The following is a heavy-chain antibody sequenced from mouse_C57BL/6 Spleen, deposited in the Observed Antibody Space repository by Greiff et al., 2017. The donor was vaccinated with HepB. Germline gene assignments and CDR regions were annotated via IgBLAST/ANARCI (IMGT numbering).Heavy chain of an antibody. V-gene: IGHV5-16*01. J-gene: IGHJ4*01. Sequence: EVKVVESEGGLVQPGSSMKLSCTASGFTFSDYYMAWVRQVPEKGLEWVANINYDGSSTYYLDSLKSRFIISRDNAKNILYLQMSSLKSEDTATYYCARVVFYAMDYWGQGTSVTVSS. CDR1: GFTFSDYY. CDR3: ARVVFYAMDY. CDR2: INYDGSST.